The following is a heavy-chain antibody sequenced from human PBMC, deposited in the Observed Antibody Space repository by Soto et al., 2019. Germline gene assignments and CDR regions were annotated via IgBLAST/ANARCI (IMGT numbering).Heavy chain of an antibody. D-gene: IGHD1-26*01. CDR2: ISAYNGNT. V-gene: IGHV1-18*01. Sequence: ASVKVSCKASGYTFTSYGISWVRQAPGQGLEWMGWISAYNGNTNYAQKLQGRVTMTTDTSTSTAYMELRSLRSDDTAVYYCARDHRILGVTPAIVYYWGQGTLVTVSS. J-gene: IGHJ4*02. CDR1: GYTFTSYG. CDR3: ARDHRILGVTPAIVYY.